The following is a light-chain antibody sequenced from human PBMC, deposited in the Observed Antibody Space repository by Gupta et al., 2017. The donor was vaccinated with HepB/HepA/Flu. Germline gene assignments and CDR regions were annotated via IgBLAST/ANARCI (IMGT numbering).Light chain of an antibody. CDR3: QQSVNTPFT. Sequence: DIQMTQSPSSLSASVGDRVTITCRASQSIITYLNWYQQRAGKAPKLLIYAASTLQSGVPSRFSGSESETDFTLTISRLQPEDFATYYCQQSVNTPFTFGGGTKVEIK. J-gene: IGKJ4*01. CDR2: AAS. V-gene: IGKV1-39*01. CDR1: QSIITY.